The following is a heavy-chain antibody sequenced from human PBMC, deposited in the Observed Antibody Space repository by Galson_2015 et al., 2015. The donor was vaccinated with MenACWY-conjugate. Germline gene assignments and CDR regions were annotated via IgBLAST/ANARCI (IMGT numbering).Heavy chain of an antibody. CDR3: TTDPGNYEDF. D-gene: IGHD4-11*01. CDR1: GIDFTGAW. Sequence: SLRLSCAASGIDFTGAWMNWVRQAPGKGLEWVGCLKSKIDGGAADYAAPVQGRFTISRDDSKNTLFLQMDTLKSEDTAVYYCTTDPGNYEDFWGQGVLVTVSS. V-gene: IGHV3-15*01. CDR2: LKSKIDGGAA. J-gene: IGHJ4*02.